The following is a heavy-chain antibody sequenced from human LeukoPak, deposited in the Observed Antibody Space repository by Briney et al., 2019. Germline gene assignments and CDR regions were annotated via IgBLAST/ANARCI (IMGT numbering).Heavy chain of an antibody. Sequence: AGESLKISYKGSGYSFTNYWIGWVRQMPGKGLEWMGIIYPGDSDTKYSPSSQGQVTISADKSISTAYLQWNSLQASDTAMYYCARVGYYYGSGRGYYFDYWGQGTLVTVSS. D-gene: IGHD3-10*01. V-gene: IGHV5-51*01. CDR3: ARVGYYYGSGRGYYFDY. CDR2: IYPGDSDT. J-gene: IGHJ4*02. CDR1: GYSFTNYW.